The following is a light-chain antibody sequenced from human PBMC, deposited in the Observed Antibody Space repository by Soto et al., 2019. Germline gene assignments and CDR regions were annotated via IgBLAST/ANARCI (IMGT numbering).Light chain of an antibody. V-gene: IGLV2-14*01. J-gene: IGLJ1*01. CDR2: EVS. CDR3: SSYTSSSTLYV. Sequence: QSALTQPASVSGSPGQSITISCTGTSSDVGGYNYVSWYQQHPGNAPKLMIFEVSSRPSGVSYRFSGSKSGNTASLTISGLQAEDEADYYCSSYTSSSTLYVFGSGTKLTVL. CDR1: SSDVGGYNY.